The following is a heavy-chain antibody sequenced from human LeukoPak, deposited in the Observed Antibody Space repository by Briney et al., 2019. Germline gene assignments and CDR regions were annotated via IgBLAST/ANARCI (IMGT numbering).Heavy chain of an antibody. CDR1: GGSISSSSYS. CDR2: IYYSGST. V-gene: IGHV4-39*01. D-gene: IGHD6-19*01. Sequence: SETLSLTCTVSGGSISSSSYSWGWIRQPPGKGLEWIGSIYYSGSTYYNPSLKSRVTISVDTSKNQFSLKLSSVTAADTAVYYCARAPALAGTPPTYIDYWGQGTLVTVSS. J-gene: IGHJ4*02. CDR3: ARAPALAGTPPTYIDY.